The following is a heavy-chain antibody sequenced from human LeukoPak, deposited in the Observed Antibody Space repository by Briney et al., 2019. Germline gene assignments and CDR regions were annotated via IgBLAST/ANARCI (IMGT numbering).Heavy chain of an antibody. V-gene: IGHV3-23*01. Sequence: QSGGSLRLSCAASGFTFSSYAMSWVRQAPGKGLEWVSSISSSGGSTYYADPVKGRFTISRDNSKNTLYLQMNSLRAEDTAIYYCAKGSDSSGYYYATDYWGQGTLVTVSS. CDR1: GFTFSSYA. CDR2: ISSSGGST. J-gene: IGHJ4*02. D-gene: IGHD3-22*01. CDR3: AKGSDSSGYYYATDY.